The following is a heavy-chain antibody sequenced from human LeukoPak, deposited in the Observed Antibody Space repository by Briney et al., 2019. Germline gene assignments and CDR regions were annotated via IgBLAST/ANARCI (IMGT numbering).Heavy chain of an antibody. D-gene: IGHD3-3*02. V-gene: IGHV3-23*01. CDR2: ITTSGGST. Sequence: GGSLRLSCAASGFTFSSYAMSWVRQAPGEGLEWVSSITTSGGSTYYADSVKGRFTISRGNSKNTLYLLMNSLRAEDTAVYYCTRQSIPGIVDSWGQGTLVTVST. J-gene: IGHJ4*02. CDR3: TRQSIPGIVDS. CDR1: GFTFSSYA.